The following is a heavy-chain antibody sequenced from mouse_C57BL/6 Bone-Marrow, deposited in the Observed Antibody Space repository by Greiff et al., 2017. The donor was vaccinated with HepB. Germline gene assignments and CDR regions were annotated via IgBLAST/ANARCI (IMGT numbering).Heavy chain of an antibody. CDR3: ARPYYYGSSYDAMDY. Sequence: EVKVVESGGGLVKPGGSLKLSCAASGFTFSSYAMSWVRQTPEKRLEWVATISDGGSYTYYPDNVKGRFTISRDNAKNNLYLQMSHLKSEDTAMYYCARPYYYGSSYDAMDYWGQGTSVTVSS. J-gene: IGHJ4*01. CDR2: ISDGGSYT. CDR1: GFTFSSYA. V-gene: IGHV5-4*03. D-gene: IGHD1-1*01.